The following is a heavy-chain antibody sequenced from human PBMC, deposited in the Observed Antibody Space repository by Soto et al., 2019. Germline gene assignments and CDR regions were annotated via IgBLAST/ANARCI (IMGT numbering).Heavy chain of an antibody. D-gene: IGHD3-10*01. CDR3: ARTSGYLPFDY. J-gene: IGHJ4*02. Sequence: GGSLRLSCAASGFTFSSYGMHLVRQAPGKGLEWVAVIWYDGSNKYYADSVKGRFTISRDNSKNTLYLQMNSLRAEDTAVYYCARTSGYLPFDYWGQGTLVTVSS. CDR1: GFTFSSYG. V-gene: IGHV3-33*01. CDR2: IWYDGSNK.